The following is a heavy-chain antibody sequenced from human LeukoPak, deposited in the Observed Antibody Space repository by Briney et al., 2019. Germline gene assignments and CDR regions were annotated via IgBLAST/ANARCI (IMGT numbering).Heavy chain of an antibody. J-gene: IGHJ3*02. CDR1: GFTFSSYA. Sequence: QTGGSLRLSCAASGFTFSSYAMSWVRQAPGKGLEWVSGISGRDSTTYYADSVKGRFTISRDNSKNTLYLQMNSLIAEDTAVYYCAKDLKVGSIYPGTFDIWGQGTMVTVSS. CDR2: ISGRDSTT. V-gene: IGHV3-23*01. CDR3: AKDLKVGSIYPGTFDI. D-gene: IGHD1-26*01.